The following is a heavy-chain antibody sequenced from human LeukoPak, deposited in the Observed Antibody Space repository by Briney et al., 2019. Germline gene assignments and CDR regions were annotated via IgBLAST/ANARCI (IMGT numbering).Heavy chain of an antibody. CDR3: AKQFVDV. V-gene: IGHV3-53*01. CDR1: GFIVSNSY. Sequence: GGSLRLSCAASGFIVSNSYMSWVRQAPGKGLEWVSVIYSGGKTYYADAVKGRFTVSRDNSKNTLYLQMNSLRAEDTAVYYCAKQFVDVWGQGTLVTVSS. CDR2: IYSGGKT. J-gene: IGHJ5*02. D-gene: IGHD5-24*01.